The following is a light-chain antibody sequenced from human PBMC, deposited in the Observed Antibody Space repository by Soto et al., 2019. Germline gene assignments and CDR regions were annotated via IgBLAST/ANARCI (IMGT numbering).Light chain of an antibody. CDR3: QQYGSSPWT. CDR1: QGISNY. J-gene: IGKJ1*01. Sequence: SASVGDRVTITCRASQGISNYLAWYQQKPGQAPGLLIYGASSRATGIPDRFSGSGSGTDFTLTISRLEPEDFALYFCQQYGSSPWTFGQGTKVDIK. V-gene: IGKV3-20*01. CDR2: GAS.